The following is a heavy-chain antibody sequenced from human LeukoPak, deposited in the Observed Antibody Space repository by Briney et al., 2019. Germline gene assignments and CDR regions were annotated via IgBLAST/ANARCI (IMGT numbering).Heavy chain of an antibody. CDR3: ARDRRGVGEQLYYYYMDV. V-gene: IGHV3-48*03. CDR2: ISSSGSTI. D-gene: IGHD1/OR15-1a*01. CDR1: GFTFSSYE. J-gene: IGHJ6*03. Sequence: GGSLRLSCAASGFTFSSYEMNWVRQAPGKGLEWVSYISSSGSTIYYADSVKGRFTISRDNAKNSLYLQMNSLRAEDTAVYYCARDRRGVGEQLYYYYMDVWGKGTTVTISS.